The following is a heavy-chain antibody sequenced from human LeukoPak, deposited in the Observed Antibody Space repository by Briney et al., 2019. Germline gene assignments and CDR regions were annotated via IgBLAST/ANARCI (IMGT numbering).Heavy chain of an antibody. V-gene: IGHV4-34*01. CDR2: INHSGST. Sequence: PSETLSLTCAVYGGSFSGYYWSWIRQPPGKGLEWIGEINHSGSTNYNPSLKSRVTISVDTSKNQFSLKLSSVTAADTAVYYCARRLLQYSYGRGFYSYYMDVWGKGTTVTVSS. CDR3: ARRLLQYSYGRGFYSYYMDV. J-gene: IGHJ6*03. CDR1: GGSFSGYY. D-gene: IGHD5-18*01.